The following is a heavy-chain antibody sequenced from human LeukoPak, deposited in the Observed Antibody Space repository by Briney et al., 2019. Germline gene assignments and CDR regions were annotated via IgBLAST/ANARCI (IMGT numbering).Heavy chain of an antibody. CDR2: VSYDGSNK. Sequence: PGGSLRLSCAASGFTFDSNGMHWVRQAPGKGLEWVAVVSYDGSNKYYADSVKGRFTISRDNSKNTLYLQMNSLRAEDTAVYYCAKDHSSSWYYFDYWGQGTLVTVSS. D-gene: IGHD6-13*01. J-gene: IGHJ4*02. V-gene: IGHV3-30*18. CDR1: GFTFDSNG. CDR3: AKDHSSSWYYFDY.